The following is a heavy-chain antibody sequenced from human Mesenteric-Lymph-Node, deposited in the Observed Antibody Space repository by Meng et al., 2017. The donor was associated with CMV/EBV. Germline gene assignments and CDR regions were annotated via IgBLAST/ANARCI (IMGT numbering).Heavy chain of an antibody. CDR1: GYSISSGYY. CDR2: IYHSGST. J-gene: IGHJ4*02. V-gene: IGHV4-38-2*02. D-gene: IGHD3-3*01. Sequence: SETLSLTCTVSGYSISSGYYWGWIRQPPGKGLEWIGSIYHSGSTYYNPSLKSRVTISVDTSKNQFSLKLSSVTAADTAVYYCARAWSRNAYFDDWGQGTLVTVSS. CDR3: ARAWSRNAYFDD.